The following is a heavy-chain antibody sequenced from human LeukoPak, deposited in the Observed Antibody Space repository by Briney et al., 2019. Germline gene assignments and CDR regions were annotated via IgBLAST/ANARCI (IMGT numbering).Heavy chain of an antibody. J-gene: IGHJ5*02. CDR3: ARGRGVRVYAIRPGRWFDP. V-gene: IGHV4-34*01. Sequence: SETLSLTCAVYGGSFSGYYWSWIRQPPGKGLEWIGEINHSGNTNYNPSLKSRVTISVDTSKNQFSLKLSSVTAADTAVYDWARGRGVRVYAIRPGRWFDPWGQGTLVTVSS. D-gene: IGHD2-8*01. CDR2: INHSGNT. CDR1: GGSFSGYY.